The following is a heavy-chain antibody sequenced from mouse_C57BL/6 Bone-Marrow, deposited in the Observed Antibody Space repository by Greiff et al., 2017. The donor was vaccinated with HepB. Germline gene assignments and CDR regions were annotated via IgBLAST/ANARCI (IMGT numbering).Heavy chain of an antibody. V-gene: IGHV1-69*01. D-gene: IGHD1-1*01. CDR1: GYTFTSYW. Sequence: QVHVKQPGAELVMPGASVKLSCKASGYTFTSYWMHWVKQRPGQGLEWIGEIDPSDSYTNYNQKFKGKSTLTVDKSSSTAYMQLSSLTSEDSAVYYCARGDYYGSSYDYYAMDYWGQGTSVTVSS. J-gene: IGHJ4*01. CDR2: IDPSDSYT. CDR3: ARGDYYGSSYDYYAMDY.